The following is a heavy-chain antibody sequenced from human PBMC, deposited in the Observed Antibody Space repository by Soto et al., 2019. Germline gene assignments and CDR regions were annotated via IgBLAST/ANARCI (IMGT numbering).Heavy chain of an antibody. CDR3: ARLGYYDFWSGYYDDTYYYYYMDV. Sequence: ASVKVSCKASGYTFTSYDINWVRQATGQGLEWMGWMNPNSGNTGYAQKFQGRVTMTRNTSISTAYMELSSLRSEDTAVYYCARLGYYDFWSGYYDDTYYYYYMDVWGKGTTVTSP. D-gene: IGHD3-3*01. CDR1: GYTFTSYD. V-gene: IGHV1-8*01. CDR2: MNPNSGNT. J-gene: IGHJ6*03.